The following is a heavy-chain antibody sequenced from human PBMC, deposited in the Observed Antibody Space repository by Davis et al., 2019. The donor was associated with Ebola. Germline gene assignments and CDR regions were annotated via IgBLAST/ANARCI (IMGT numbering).Heavy chain of an antibody. CDR3: ARHYVEQLVPDY. J-gene: IGHJ4*02. CDR1: GGSISSSSYY. CDR2: IYYSGST. V-gene: IGHV4-39*01. Sequence: PSETLSLTCTVSGGSISSSSYYWGWIRQPPGKGLEWIGSIYYSGSTYYNPSLKSRVTISVDTSKNQFSLKLSSVTAADTAVYYCARHYVEQLVPDYWGQGTLVTVSS. D-gene: IGHD6-6*01.